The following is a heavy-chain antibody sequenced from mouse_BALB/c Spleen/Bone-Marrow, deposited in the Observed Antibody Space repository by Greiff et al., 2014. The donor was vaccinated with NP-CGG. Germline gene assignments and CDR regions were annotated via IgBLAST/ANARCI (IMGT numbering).Heavy chain of an antibody. D-gene: IGHD2-4*01. CDR1: GFTFSSCA. V-gene: IGHV5-6-5*01. CDR3: ARGGGYDYGSWFAY. Sequence: EVQLVESGGGLVKPGGSLKLSCAASGFTFSSCAMSWVRQTPEKRLEWVASISSGGSTYYPDSVKGRFTISRDNARNILYLQMSSLRSEDTAMYYCARGGGYDYGSWFAYWGQGTLVTVSA. CDR2: ISSGGST. J-gene: IGHJ3*01.